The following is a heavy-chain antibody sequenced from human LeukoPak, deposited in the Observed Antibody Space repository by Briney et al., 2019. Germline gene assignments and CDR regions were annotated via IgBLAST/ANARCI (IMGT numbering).Heavy chain of an antibody. V-gene: IGHV4-59*01. CDR1: GGSISNNY. Sequence: KPSETLSLTCTVSGGSISNNYWSWFRQPPGKGLEWIGYIYYSGSTNYNPSLKSRVTISVDTSKGQFSLKLSSVTAADTAVYYCASHKGFWGQGTLVTVSS. J-gene: IGHJ4*02. CDR3: ASHKGF. CDR2: IYYSGST.